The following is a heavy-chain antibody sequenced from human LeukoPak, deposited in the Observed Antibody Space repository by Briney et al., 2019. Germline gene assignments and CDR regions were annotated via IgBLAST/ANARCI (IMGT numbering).Heavy chain of an antibody. D-gene: IGHD4-17*01. CDR1: GGTFSSYT. Sequence: SVKVSCKASGGTFSSYTIGWVRQAPGQGLEWMGRIIPILGIANYAQKFQGRVTITADKSTSTAYMELSSLRSEDTAVYYCARDQTTLLFDYWGQGTLVTVSS. CDR3: ARDQTTLLFDY. CDR2: IIPILGIA. J-gene: IGHJ4*02. V-gene: IGHV1-69*04.